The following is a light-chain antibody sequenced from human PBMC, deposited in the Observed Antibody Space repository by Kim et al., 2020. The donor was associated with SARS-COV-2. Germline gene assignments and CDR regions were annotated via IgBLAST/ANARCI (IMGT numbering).Light chain of an antibody. CDR2: GKN. Sequence: SELTQDPAVSVALGQTVRITCQGDSLRSYYASWYQQKPGQAPVLVIYGKNNRPSGIPDRFSGSSSGNTASLTITGAQAEDEADYYCNSRDSSGNHWVFGGGTQLTVL. CDR3: NSRDSSGNHWV. V-gene: IGLV3-19*01. CDR1: SLRSYY. J-gene: IGLJ3*02.